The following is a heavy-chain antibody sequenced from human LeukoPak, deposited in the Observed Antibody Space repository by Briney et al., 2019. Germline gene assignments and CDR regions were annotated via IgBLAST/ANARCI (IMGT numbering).Heavy chain of an antibody. J-gene: IGHJ3*02. CDR2: ISGSGGST. D-gene: IGHD2-2*01. CDR1: GFTFNNYA. Sequence: GGSLRLSCVASGFTFNNYAMCWVRQAPGKGLEWVSAISGSGGSTYYADSVKGRFTISRDNSKNTLYLQMNSLRAEDTAVYYCAKDFPDIVVVPAALDAFDIWGQGTMVTVSS. CDR3: AKDFPDIVVVPAALDAFDI. V-gene: IGHV3-23*01.